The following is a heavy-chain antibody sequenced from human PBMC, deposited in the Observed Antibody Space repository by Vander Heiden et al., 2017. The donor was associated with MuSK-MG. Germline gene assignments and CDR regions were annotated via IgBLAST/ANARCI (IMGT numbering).Heavy chain of an antibody. Sequence: QLQLRESGPGLVKPSETLSLTCTVSGGSISTSPYYWGWIRQSPGKGLEWIGSITGSRTPYYNPSLQSRVTFSVDTHKSQFSLQLRSVTAADTTTYYCVRQGTYGDTYWGQGTLVIVSS. J-gene: IGHJ4*02. CDR1: GGSISTSPYY. CDR3: VRQGTYGDTY. D-gene: IGHD4-17*01. V-gene: IGHV4-39*01. CDR2: ITGSRTP.